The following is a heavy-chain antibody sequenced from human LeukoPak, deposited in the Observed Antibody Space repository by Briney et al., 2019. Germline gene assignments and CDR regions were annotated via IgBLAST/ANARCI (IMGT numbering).Heavy chain of an antibody. CDR3: ARAAGQLVFDY. CDR1: GFTFSSYS. J-gene: IGHJ4*02. CDR2: ISSSSSYI. Sequence: GGSLRLSCAASGFTFSSYSMNWVRQAPGKGLEWVSSISSSSSYIYYADSVKGRFTISRDNAKNSLYLQMNSLRAEDTAVYYCARAAGQLVFDYWGQGTLVTVSS. V-gene: IGHV3-21*01. D-gene: IGHD6-6*01.